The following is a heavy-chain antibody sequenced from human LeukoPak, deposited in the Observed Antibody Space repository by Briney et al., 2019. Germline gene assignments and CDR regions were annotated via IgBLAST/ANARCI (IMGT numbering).Heavy chain of an antibody. CDR3: ARDSGIAVAGTDY. CDR1: GFTFSSYS. Sequence: GGSLRLSCAASGFTFSSYSMNWVRQAPGKGLEWVSSISSSSSYIYYADSVKGRFTISRDNAKNSLYLQMNSLRAEDTAVYYCARDSGIAVAGTDYWGQGTLVTVSS. CDR2: ISSSSSYI. D-gene: IGHD6-19*01. V-gene: IGHV3-21*01. J-gene: IGHJ4*02.